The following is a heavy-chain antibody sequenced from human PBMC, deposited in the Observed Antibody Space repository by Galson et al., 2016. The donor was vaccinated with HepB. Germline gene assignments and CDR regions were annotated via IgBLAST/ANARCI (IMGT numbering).Heavy chain of an antibody. V-gene: IGHV5-10-1*01. CDR2: IDPSDSDT. Sequence: QSGAEVKKPGESLRISCKASGYSFTSYWINWVRQMPGKGLEWMGRIDPSDSDTTYSPSFQGHVTLSIDKSISTAYLHWNSLKASDTDIYYCARRFGGDYLDSWAQGTLVIVSS. CDR3: ARRFGGDYLDS. D-gene: IGHD3-10*01. J-gene: IGHJ4*02. CDR1: GYSFTSYW.